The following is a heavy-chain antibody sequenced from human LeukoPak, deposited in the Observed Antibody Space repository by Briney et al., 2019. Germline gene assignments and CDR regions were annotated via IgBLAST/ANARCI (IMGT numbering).Heavy chain of an antibody. V-gene: IGHV3-74*01. Sequence: GGSLRVSCVASGFTRSSYYMFWVRQVPGNGLVYVSFISNDGSSSGYADSVKGRFTVSRDNAKKTMYLQMNSLVAEDTAVYYCTSGSRATTGTDYWGQGTLVTVSS. J-gene: IGHJ4*02. CDR3: TSGSRATTGTDY. CDR1: GFTRSSYY. CDR2: ISNDGSSS. D-gene: IGHD6-13*01.